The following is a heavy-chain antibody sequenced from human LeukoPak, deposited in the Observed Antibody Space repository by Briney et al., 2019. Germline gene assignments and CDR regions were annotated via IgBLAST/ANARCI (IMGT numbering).Heavy chain of an antibody. CDR1: GDSISSYY. V-gene: IGHV4-59*01. CDR2: IYYSGSS. CDR3: ARDSYYYDSSGYYYYYIDV. J-gene: IGHJ6*03. Sequence: SETLSLTCTVSGDSISSYYWTWIRQPPGKGLEWIGYIYYSGSSNYNPSLESRVTISVDTSKNQFSLKLSSVTAAETAVYYCARDSYYYDSSGYYYYYIDVWGKGTTVTVSS. D-gene: IGHD3-22*01.